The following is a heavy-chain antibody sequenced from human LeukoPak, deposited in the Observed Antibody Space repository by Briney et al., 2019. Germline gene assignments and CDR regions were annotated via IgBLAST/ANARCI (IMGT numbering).Heavy chain of an antibody. V-gene: IGHV3-23*01. J-gene: IGHJ4*02. CDR2: ISGSGGST. CDR1: GFTFSNYA. Sequence: PGGSLRLSCAASGFTFSNYAMSWVRQAPGKGLEWVSTISGSGGSTYYADSVKGRFTISRDNAKNTLYLQMNSLRAEDTAVYYCAKDRIWDVVVVVPAFYFDYWGQGTLVTASS. CDR3: AKDRIWDVVVVVPAFYFDY. D-gene: IGHD2-15*01.